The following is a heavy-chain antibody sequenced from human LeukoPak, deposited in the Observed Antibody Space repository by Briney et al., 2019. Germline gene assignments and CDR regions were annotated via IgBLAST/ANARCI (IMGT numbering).Heavy chain of an antibody. V-gene: IGHV6-1*01. D-gene: IGHD4-11*01. CDR2: TYYRSKWYD. CDR3: ARETRCMDV. Sequence: SQTLSLTCVISGDSVSNDRTAWNWIRQSPSRGLEWLGRTYYRSKWYDDYAVSLKSRITINPDTSKNHFSLHLKSVTPEDTAVYYCARETRCMDVWGKGTTVTVSS. J-gene: IGHJ6*04. CDR1: GDSVSNDRTA.